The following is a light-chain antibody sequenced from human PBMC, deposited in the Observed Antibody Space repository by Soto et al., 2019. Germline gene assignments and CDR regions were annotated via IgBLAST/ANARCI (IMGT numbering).Light chain of an antibody. CDR3: QQRNYWQVT. V-gene: IGKV3D-20*02. J-gene: IGKJ5*01. Sequence: EVVLTQSPGTLSLSPGARATLSCRASETVTSDYLAWYQQKPGQAPRLLIYGASSRATGIPDRFSGSGSGTDFTLTISSLEPEDFAIYYCQQRNYWQVTFGQGTRLEIK. CDR2: GAS. CDR1: ETVTSDY.